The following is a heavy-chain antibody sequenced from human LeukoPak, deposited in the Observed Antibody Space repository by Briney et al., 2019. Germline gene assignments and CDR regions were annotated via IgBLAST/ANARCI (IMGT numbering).Heavy chain of an antibody. V-gene: IGHV4-34*01. Sequence: SETLSLTCAVYGGSFSGYYWSWIRQPPGKGLEWIGEINHSGSTNYNPSLKSRVTISVDTSKNQFSLKLSSVTAADTAVYYCARGKNRGGAAWGYCFAPGGQGPLVTVS. CDR2: INHSGST. D-gene: IGHD3-16*01. CDR1: GGSFSGYY. J-gene: IGHJ5*02. CDR3: ARGKNRGGAAWGYCFAP.